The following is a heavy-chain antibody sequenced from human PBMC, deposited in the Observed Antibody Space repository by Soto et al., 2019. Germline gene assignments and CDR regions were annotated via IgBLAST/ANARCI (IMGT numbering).Heavy chain of an antibody. V-gene: IGHV3-9*01. CDR2: ISWNSGRI. CDR3: ARPYYYDSSGYYGAWAFDS. D-gene: IGHD3-22*01. J-gene: IGHJ3*02. CDR1: GFTFDDYA. Sequence: GGSLRLSCAASGFTFDDYAMYWVRQVPGKGLEWVSGISWNSGRIGYADSVKGRFTISRDNAKNSLYLQMNSLRAEDTAVYYCARPYYYDSSGYYGAWAFDSWGQGTMVTVSS.